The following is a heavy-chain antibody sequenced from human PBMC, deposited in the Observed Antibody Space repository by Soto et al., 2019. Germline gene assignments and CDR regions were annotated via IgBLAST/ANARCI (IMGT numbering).Heavy chain of an antibody. CDR1: GGSISSSNW. V-gene: IGHV4-4*02. CDR3: ARRFYGDYDWFDP. J-gene: IGHJ5*02. CDR2: IYYSGST. Sequence: SETLSLTCAVSGGSISSSNWWSWVRQPLGKGLEWIGYIYYSGSTNYNPSLKSRVTISVDTSKNQFSLKLSSVTAADTAVYYCARRFYGDYDWFDPWGQGTLVTVSS. D-gene: IGHD4-17*01.